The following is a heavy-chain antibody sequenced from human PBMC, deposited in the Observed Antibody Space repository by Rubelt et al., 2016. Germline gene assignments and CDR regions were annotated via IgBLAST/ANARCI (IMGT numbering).Heavy chain of an antibody. CDR1: GGSFSAYY. CDR2: INHSGST. Sequence: QVQLQQWGAGLLKPSETLSLTCAVSGGSFSAYYWSWIRQPPGKGLEWIGEINHSGSTTYNPSLKRRVTMAVDTSKDQFCLTLISGTAADTAVYYCASSWYRFDYWGQGTRVTVSS. V-gene: IGHV4-34*01. CDR3: ASSWYRFDY. D-gene: IGHD6-13*01. J-gene: IGHJ4*02.